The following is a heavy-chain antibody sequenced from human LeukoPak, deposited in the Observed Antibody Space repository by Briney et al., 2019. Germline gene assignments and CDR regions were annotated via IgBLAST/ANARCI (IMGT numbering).Heavy chain of an antibody. D-gene: IGHD3-22*01. CDR2: INAGNGNT. V-gene: IGHV1-3*01. CDR1: GYTFTSYA. CDR3: ARDPTEYDSSGYRAQGWFDP. Sequence: GASVKVSCKASGYTFTSYAMHWVRQAPGQRLEWMGWINAGNGNTKYSQKFQGRVTIIRDTSASTAYMELSSLRSEDTAVYYCARDPTEYDSSGYRAQGWFDPWGQGTLVTVSS. J-gene: IGHJ5*02.